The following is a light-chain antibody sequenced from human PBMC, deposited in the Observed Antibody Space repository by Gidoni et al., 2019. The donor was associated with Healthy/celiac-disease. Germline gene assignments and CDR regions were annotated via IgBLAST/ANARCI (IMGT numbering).Light chain of an antibody. J-gene: IGLJ3*02. Sequence: QSVLTQPPSASGTPGQRVPISCSGSSSNIGSNYVYWYQQLPGTAPKLLIYRNNQRPSGVPDRFSGSKSGTSASLAISGLRSEDEADYYCAAWDDSLSAGVFGGGTKLTVL. CDR1: SSNIGSNY. CDR3: AAWDDSLSAGV. V-gene: IGLV1-47*01. CDR2: RNN.